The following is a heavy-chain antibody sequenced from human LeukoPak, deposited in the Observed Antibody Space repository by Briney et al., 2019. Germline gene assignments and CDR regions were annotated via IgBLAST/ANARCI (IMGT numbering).Heavy chain of an antibody. CDR3: ARDGTFFTGSGSYFPPYYYYYGMDV. CDR1: GFTFSSYS. Sequence: GGSLRLSCAASGFTFSSYSMNWVRQAPGKGLEWVSSISSSSSYIYYADSVKGRFTISRDNAKNSLYLQMNSLRAEDTAVYYCARDGTFFTGSGSYFPPYYYYYGMDVWGQGTTVTVSS. CDR2: ISSSSSYI. J-gene: IGHJ6*02. V-gene: IGHV3-21*01. D-gene: IGHD3-10*01.